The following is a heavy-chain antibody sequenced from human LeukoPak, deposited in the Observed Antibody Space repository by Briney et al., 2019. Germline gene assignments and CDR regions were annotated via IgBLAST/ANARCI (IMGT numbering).Heavy chain of an antibody. J-gene: IGHJ4*02. CDR1: GFTFSSYA. D-gene: IGHD1-26*01. Sequence: GGSLRLSXAASGFTFSSYAMSWVRQAPGKGLEWVSAVSGSGGSTYYTDSVKGRFTISRDNSKNTLYLQMNSLRAEDTAVYYCAKGRPPSNIVGATSGDYWGQGTLVTVSS. CDR2: VSGSGGST. V-gene: IGHV3-23*01. CDR3: AKGRPPSNIVGATSGDY.